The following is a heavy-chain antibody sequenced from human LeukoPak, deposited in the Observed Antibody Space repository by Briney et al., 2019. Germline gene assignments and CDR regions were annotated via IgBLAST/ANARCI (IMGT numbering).Heavy chain of an antibody. CDR1: GDSFTTYY. CDR2: IYYSGTT. CDR3: ARDASGYDRSYYYHGMDV. D-gene: IGHD5-12*01. Sequence: PSETLSLTCSLSGDSFTTYYWSWLRQPPGKGLEWIGYIYYSGTTNYNPSLKSRVTISVDTSKNQFSLKLSSVTAADTAVYYCARDASGYDRSYYYHGMDVWGQGTTVTVSS. V-gene: IGHV4-59*01. J-gene: IGHJ6*02.